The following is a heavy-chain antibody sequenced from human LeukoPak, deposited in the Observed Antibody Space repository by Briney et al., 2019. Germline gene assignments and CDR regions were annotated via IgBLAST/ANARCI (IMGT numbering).Heavy chain of an antibody. CDR3: ARSSAWVSWGELIKGAY. J-gene: IGHJ4*02. V-gene: IGHV1-18*01. D-gene: IGHD1-26*01. CDR2: ISADNGNT. Sequence: GASVKASCKASGYTFTSYGISWVRQARGQGLEWRGWISADNGNTNYAHKLQGRATMTTDTPTRTAYMELRSLRSDDTAVYYCARSSAWVSWGELIKGAYWGQGTLVTVSS. CDR1: GYTFTSYG.